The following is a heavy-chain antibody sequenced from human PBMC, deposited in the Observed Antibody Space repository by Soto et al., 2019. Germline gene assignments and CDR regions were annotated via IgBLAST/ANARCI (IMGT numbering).Heavy chain of an antibody. V-gene: IGHV3-53*01. CDR1: GFPVSSNY. CDR3: AGATGRY. Sequence: SLRLSCTASGFPVSSNYMTWVRQAPGKGLEWVSVIYSGGNTYCADSVKGRFTSSRDKSKNTLYLQMNSLRAEDTAVYYCAGATGRYWGQGTLVTVSS. D-gene: IGHD1-1*01. CDR2: IYSGGNT. J-gene: IGHJ1*01.